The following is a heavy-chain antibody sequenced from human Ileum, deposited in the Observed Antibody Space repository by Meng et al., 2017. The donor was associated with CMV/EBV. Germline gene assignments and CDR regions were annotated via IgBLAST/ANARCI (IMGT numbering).Heavy chain of an antibody. Sequence: VQLQQWGAGLLTPSETLSLTCAVSGEPLNGFFCSWIRQPPGRGLEWIGEVNNRGRTNYNPSLKSRLTISIDTSKRQLSLMVTSVTAADSAIYYCASGRLQFTPSALQHWGPGTLVTASS. V-gene: IGHV4-34*01. CDR1: GEPLNGFF. CDR3: ASGRLQFTPSALQH. CDR2: VNNRGRT. D-gene: IGHD5-24*01. J-gene: IGHJ1*01.